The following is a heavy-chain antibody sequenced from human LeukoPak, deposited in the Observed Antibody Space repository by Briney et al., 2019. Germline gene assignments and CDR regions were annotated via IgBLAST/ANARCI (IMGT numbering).Heavy chain of an antibody. CDR2: IYYSGST. CDR3: AKWPID. CDR1: GGSISSSNYY. V-gene: IGHV4-39*01. J-gene: IGHJ4*02. D-gene: IGHD2-8*01. Sequence: SETLSLTCTVSGGSISSSNYYWAWIRQPPGKGLECMGSIYYSGSTYYNPSLKSRVTISVDTSKNQFFLKVNFVTATDTAVYYCAKWPIDWGQGTLVTVSS.